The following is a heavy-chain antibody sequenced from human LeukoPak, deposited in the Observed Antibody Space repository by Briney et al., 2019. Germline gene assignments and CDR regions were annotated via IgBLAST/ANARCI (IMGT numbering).Heavy chain of an antibody. J-gene: IGHJ4*02. D-gene: IGHD2-21*02. Sequence: KAGGSLRLSCAASGFTFSSYAMSWVRQAPGKGLEWVSAISGSGGSTYYADSVKGRFTISRDNSKNTLYLQMNSLRAEDTAVYYCAKQGPQYCGGDCDFDYWGQGTLVTVSS. CDR3: AKQGPQYCGGDCDFDY. V-gene: IGHV3-23*01. CDR2: ISGSGGST. CDR1: GFTFSSYA.